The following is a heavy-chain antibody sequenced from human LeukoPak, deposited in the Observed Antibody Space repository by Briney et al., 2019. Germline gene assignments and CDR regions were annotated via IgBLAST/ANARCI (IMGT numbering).Heavy chain of an antibody. CDR2: ISGSGGST. J-gene: IGHJ4*02. CDR1: GFTFSSYA. CDR3: AKKVMITFGGVIVTSWGYFDY. V-gene: IGHV3-23*01. D-gene: IGHD3-16*02. Sequence: GGSLRLSCAASGFTFSSYAMSWVRQAPGKGLEWVSAISGSGGSTYYADSVKGQFTISRDNSKNTLYLQMNSLRAEDTAVYYCAKKVMITFGGVIVTSWGYFDYWGQGTLVTVSS.